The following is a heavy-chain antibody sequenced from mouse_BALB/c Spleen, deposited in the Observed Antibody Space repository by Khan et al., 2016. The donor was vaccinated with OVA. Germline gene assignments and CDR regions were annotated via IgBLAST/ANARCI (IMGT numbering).Heavy chain of an antibody. D-gene: IGHD1-1*02. CDR1: GFTFSDYY. J-gene: IGHJ3*01. CDR2: ISDGGSYT. CDR3: ARAGYGGFAY. V-gene: IGHV5-4*02. Sequence: EVQLVESGGGLVKPGGSLKLSCAASGFTFSDYYMYWVRQTPEKRLEWVATISDGGSYTYYPDSGKGRFTISRDNAKNNLYLQMSSLKSEDIATYYCARAGYGGFAYWGQGTLVTVSA.